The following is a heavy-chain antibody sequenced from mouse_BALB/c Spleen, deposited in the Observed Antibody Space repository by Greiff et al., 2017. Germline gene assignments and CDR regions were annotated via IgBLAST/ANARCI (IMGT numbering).Heavy chain of an antibody. Sequence: QVQLQQSGPELVKPGASVRISCKASGYTFTSYYIHWVKQRPGQGLEWIGWIYPGNVNTKYNEKFKGKATLTADKSSSSAYMQLSSLTSEDSAVYFCARLRGAMDYWGQGTSVTVSS. CDR2: IYPGNVNT. CDR1: GYTFTSYY. V-gene: IGHV1S56*01. J-gene: IGHJ4*01. CDR3: ARLRGAMDY. D-gene: IGHD1-1*01.